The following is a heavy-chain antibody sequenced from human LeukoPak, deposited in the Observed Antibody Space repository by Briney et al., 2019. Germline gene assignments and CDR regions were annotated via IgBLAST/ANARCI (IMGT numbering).Heavy chain of an antibody. D-gene: IGHD4-17*01. Sequence: ASVKASCKASGYTFTSYGISWVRQAPGQGLEWMGWISAYNGNTNYAQKLQGRVTMTTDTSTSTAYMELRSLRSDDTAVYYCARIKYGDSGYYYYYGMDVWGQGTTVTVSS. CDR1: GYTFTSYG. CDR2: ISAYNGNT. V-gene: IGHV1-18*01. J-gene: IGHJ6*02. CDR3: ARIKYGDSGYYYYYGMDV.